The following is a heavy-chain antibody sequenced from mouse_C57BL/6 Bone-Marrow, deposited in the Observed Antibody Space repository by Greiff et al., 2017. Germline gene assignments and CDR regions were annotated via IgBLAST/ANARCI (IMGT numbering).Heavy chain of an antibody. Sequence: EVKLMESGGGLVKPGGSLKLSCAASGFTFSSYTMSWVRQTPEKRLEWVATISGGGGNTYYPDSVKGRFTISRDNAKNTLYLQMSSLRSEDTALYYCARLKPHYGSSYHYFDYWGQGTTLTVSS. CDR1: GFTFSSYT. V-gene: IGHV5-9*01. CDR3: ARLKPHYGSSYHYFDY. D-gene: IGHD1-1*01. CDR2: ISGGGGNT. J-gene: IGHJ2*01.